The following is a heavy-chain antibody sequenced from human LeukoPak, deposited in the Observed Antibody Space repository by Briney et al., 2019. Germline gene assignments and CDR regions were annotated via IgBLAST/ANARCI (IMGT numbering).Heavy chain of an antibody. CDR1: GGSISSGGYY. D-gene: IGHD3-22*01. Sequence: SETLSLTCTVSGGSISSGGYYWSWIRQHPGKGLEWIGYIYYSGSTYYNPSLKSRVTISVDTSKNQFSLKLSSVTAADTAVYYYARDNTMIFDYWGQGTLVTVSS. CDR2: IYYSGST. V-gene: IGHV4-31*03. CDR3: ARDNTMIFDY. J-gene: IGHJ4*02.